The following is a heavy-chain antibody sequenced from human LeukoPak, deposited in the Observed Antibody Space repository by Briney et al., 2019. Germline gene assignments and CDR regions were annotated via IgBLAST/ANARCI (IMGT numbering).Heavy chain of an antibody. V-gene: IGHV3-23*01. J-gene: IGHJ4*02. CDR2: ISGSGGST. D-gene: IGHD3-22*01. CDR1: GFTFSSYA. CDR3: AKDLEIVVVITHHFDY. Sequence: PGGSLRLSCAASGFTFSSYAMSWVRQAPGKGLEWVSAISGSGGSTYYADSVKGWFTISRDNSKNTLYLQMNSLRAEDTAVYYCAKDLEIVVVITHHFDYWGQGTLVTVSS.